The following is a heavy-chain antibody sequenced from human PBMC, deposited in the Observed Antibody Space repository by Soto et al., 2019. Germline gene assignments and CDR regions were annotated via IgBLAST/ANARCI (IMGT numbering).Heavy chain of an antibody. CDR1: GDTFSFYS. D-gene: IGHD3-10*01. V-gene: IGHV1-69*04. Sequence: QVQLVQSGAEVKRPGSSVKVSCKASGDTFSFYSINWVRQAPGLGLEWMGRVNPILSMSNYAQRFQGRVTMTADKSTSTAYMELSGLRSADTAMYYCATSSGSGYRAFDYWGQGALVTVSS. CDR2: VNPILSMS. CDR3: ATSSGSGYRAFDY. J-gene: IGHJ4*02.